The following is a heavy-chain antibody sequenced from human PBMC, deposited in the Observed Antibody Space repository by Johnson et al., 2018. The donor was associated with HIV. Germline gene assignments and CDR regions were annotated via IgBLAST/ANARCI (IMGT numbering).Heavy chain of an antibody. Sequence: QVQLVESGGGVVQPGRSLRLSCAASGFTFSSYAMHWVRQAPGKGLEWVAVISYDGSNKYYADSVKGRFTISRDNSKNMLYLQMNSLRAEDTAVYYCAREVYAHDAFDIWGQGTMVTVSS. CDR1: GFTFSSYA. D-gene: IGHD3-16*01. J-gene: IGHJ3*02. V-gene: IGHV3-30-3*01. CDR2: ISYDGSNK. CDR3: AREVYAHDAFDI.